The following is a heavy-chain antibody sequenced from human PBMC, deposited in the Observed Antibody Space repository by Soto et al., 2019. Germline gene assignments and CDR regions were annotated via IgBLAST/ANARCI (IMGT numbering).Heavy chain of an antibody. D-gene: IGHD3-10*01. J-gene: IGHJ6*02. CDR2: IIPIFGTA. Sequence: ASVKVYCKASGGTFSSYAISWVRQAPGQGLEWMGGIIPIFGTANYAQKFQGRVTITADESTSTAYMELSSLRSEDTAVYYCARAPTMVRGVKGYYYGMDVWGQGTTVTV. V-gene: IGHV1-69*13. CDR3: ARAPTMVRGVKGYYYGMDV. CDR1: GGTFSSYA.